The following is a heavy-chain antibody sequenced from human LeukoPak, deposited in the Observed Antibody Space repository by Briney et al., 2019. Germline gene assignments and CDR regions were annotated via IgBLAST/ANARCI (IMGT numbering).Heavy chain of an antibody. J-gene: IGHJ2*01. V-gene: IGHV1-69*06. D-gene: IGHD5-12*01. CDR3: ARGYSGYGPPDL. CDR1: GGTFSSYA. CDR2: IIPIFGTA. Sequence: ASVKVSCKASGGTFSSYAISWVRQAPGQGLEWMGGIIPIFGTANYAQKFQGRVTITADKSTSTAYMELSSLRSEDTAVYYCARGYSGYGPPDLWGRGTLVAVSS.